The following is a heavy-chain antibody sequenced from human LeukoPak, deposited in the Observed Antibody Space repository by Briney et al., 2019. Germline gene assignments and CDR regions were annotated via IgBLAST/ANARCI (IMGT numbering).Heavy chain of an antibody. V-gene: IGHV3-30*01. J-gene: IGHJ4*02. Sequence: PGGSLRLSCAASGFTFSSYAVHWVRQAPGKGLEWVAVISYDGSNKYYADSVRGRFTISRDNSKNTLYLQMNSLRAEDTAVYYCARGGYFDWLLNVDYWGQGTLVTVSS. CDR2: ISYDGSNK. CDR1: GFTFSSYA. D-gene: IGHD3-9*01. CDR3: ARGGYFDWLLNVDY.